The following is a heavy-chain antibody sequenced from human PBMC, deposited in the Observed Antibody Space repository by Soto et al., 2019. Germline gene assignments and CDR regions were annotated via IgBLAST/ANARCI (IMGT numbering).Heavy chain of an antibody. CDR1: GGSFSGYY. CDR3: ARGLSDYGAGDI. V-gene: IGHV4-34*01. D-gene: IGHD4-17*01. Sequence: SETLSLTCAVYGGSFSGYYWSWIRQPPGKGLEWIGEINHSGSTNYNPSLKSRVTISVDTSKNQFSLKLSSVTAADTAVYYCARGLSDYGAGDIWGQGTTVTVSS. J-gene: IGHJ6*02. CDR2: INHSGST.